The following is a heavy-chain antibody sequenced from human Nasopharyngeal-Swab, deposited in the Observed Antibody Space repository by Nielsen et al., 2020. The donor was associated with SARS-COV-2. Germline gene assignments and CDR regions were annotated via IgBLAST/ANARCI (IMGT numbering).Heavy chain of an antibody. V-gene: IGHV3-73*01. Sequence: GGSLRLSCAASGFTFSDSPIHWVRQASGKGLEWVGRIRSKASYYATVYTASVRGRFTISRDDSKSTASLQMNGLRTEDTAMYYCTTWDTTTQTDYWGQGALVTVSP. CDR1: GFTFSDSP. CDR2: IRSKASYYAT. D-gene: IGHD5-18*01. J-gene: IGHJ4*02. CDR3: TTWDTTTQTDY.